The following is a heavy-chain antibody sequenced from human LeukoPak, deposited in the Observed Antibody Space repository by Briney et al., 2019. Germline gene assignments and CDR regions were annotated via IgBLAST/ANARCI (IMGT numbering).Heavy chain of an antibody. CDR3: AKAGYSSNWQFVWFDP. CDR1: GFTFSSYA. CDR2: ITGSGGDT. J-gene: IGHJ5*02. V-gene: IGHV3-23*01. D-gene: IGHD6-13*01. Sequence: GGSLRLSCAASGFTFSSYAMSWVRQAPGKGLEWVSGITGSGGDTYYADSVKGRFTISRDNSENTLCLQMNSLRAEDTAVYYCAKAGYSSNWQFVWFDPWGQGTLVTVSS.